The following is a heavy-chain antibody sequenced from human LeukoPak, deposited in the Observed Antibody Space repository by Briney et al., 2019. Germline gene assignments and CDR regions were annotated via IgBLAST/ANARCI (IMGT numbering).Heavy chain of an antibody. CDR2: INPGNGDT. D-gene: IGHD2-2*02. Sequence: GASVKVSCKTAGYSFTSQDLHLVRQAPGQSLEWMGCINPGNGDTKYSQEFQVRVSITRYTAATTAYMELSSLRSDDMAVYYCTLYNYWGQGTLVTVSS. CDR3: TLYNY. V-gene: IGHV1-3*03. J-gene: IGHJ4*02. CDR1: GYSFTSQD.